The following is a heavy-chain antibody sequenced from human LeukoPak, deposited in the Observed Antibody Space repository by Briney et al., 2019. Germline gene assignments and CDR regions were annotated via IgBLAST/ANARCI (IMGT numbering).Heavy chain of an antibody. D-gene: IGHD2-21*01. J-gene: IGHJ4*02. CDR1: GGSISSYY. CDR2: INHSGST. CDR3: ARALFQSGFSGY. V-gene: IGHV4-34*01. Sequence: SETLSLTCTVSGGSISSYYWSWIRQPPGKGLEWIGEINHSGSTNYNPSLKSRVTISVDTSKNQFSLKLSSVTAADTAVYYCARALFQSGFSGYWGQGTLVTVSS.